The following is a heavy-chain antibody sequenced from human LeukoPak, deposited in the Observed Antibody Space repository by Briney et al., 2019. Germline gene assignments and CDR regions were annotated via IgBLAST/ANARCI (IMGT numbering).Heavy chain of an antibody. V-gene: IGHV3-23*01. D-gene: IGHD3-22*01. CDR1: GFTFSSHA. CDR3: ANHFDSSGRSRGGFDH. Sequence: PGGSLRLSCAASGFTFSSHAMSWVRQAPGKGLEWVSAVSGSGNSPYYADSVKGRFSISRDNSKNMLYLQMNSLRVEDTAVYFCANHFDSSGRSRGGFDHWGQGSLVTVSS. J-gene: IGHJ4*02. CDR2: VSGSGNSP.